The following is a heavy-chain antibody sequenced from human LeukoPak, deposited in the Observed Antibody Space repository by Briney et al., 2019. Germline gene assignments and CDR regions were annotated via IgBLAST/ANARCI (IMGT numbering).Heavy chain of an antibody. CDR2: ISSSGSTI. J-gene: IGHJ6*03. CDR3: ARVSLESQYYYYYYMDV. V-gene: IGHV3-11*04. Sequence: GGSLRLSCAASGFTFSDYYMSWIRQAPGKGLEWVSYISSSGSTIYYADSVKGRFTISRDNAKNSLYLQMNSLRAEDTAVYYCARVSLESQYYYYYYMDVWGKGTTVTVSS. CDR1: GFTFSDYY. D-gene: IGHD3-3*01.